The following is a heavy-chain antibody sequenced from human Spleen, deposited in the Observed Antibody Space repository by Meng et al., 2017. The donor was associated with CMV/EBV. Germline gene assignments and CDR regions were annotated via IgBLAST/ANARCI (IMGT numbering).Heavy chain of an antibody. CDR3: VRVRPRYYHYGMDV. D-gene: IGHD6-6*01. V-gene: IGHV4-34*01. CDR1: GGSFTSYY. J-gene: IGHJ6*02. CDR2: INHSGRT. Sequence: SETLSLTCAVNGGSFTSYYWSWIRQPPGEGLEWIGEINHSGRTIHNPSLKSRVTMSVDTSKNQFSLKMTSVTAADTALYYCVRVRPRYYHYGMDVWGQGTTVTVSS.